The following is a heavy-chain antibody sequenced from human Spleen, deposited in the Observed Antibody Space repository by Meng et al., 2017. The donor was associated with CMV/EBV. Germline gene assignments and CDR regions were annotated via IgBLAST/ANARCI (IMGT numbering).Heavy chain of an antibody. CDR1: GFTFSTYA. V-gene: IGHV3-30-3*01. CDR2: ISYGGNY. D-gene: IGHD2-8*02. CDR3: ARDKVVLVTRDNYYYYGMDF. Sequence: GGSLRLSCAASGFTFSTYAMHWVRQAPGKGLEWVAFISYGGNYNYADSVKGRFTISRDNSKNTLYLQMNSLRAEDTALNYCARDKVVLVTRDNYYYYGMDFWGQGTTVTVSS. J-gene: IGHJ6*02.